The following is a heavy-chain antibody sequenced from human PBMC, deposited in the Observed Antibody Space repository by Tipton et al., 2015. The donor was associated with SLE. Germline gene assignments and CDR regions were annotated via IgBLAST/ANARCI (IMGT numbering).Heavy chain of an antibody. D-gene: IGHD2-21*01. Sequence: TLSLTCTVSGGSISSGSYYWSWIRQPAGKGLEWIGRIYTSGSTNYNPSLKSRVTISVDTSKNQFSLKLSSVTAADTAVYYCARDPKGILWASYFDYWGQGTLVTGSS. J-gene: IGHJ4*02. V-gene: IGHV4-61*02. CDR2: IYTSGST. CDR1: GGSISSGSYY. CDR3: ARDPKGILWASYFDY.